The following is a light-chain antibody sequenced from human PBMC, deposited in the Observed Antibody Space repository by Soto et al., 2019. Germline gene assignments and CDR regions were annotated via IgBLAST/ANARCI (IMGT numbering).Light chain of an antibody. V-gene: IGLV2-18*01. CDR1: SSDVGSYTR. CDR2: EVS. CDR3: CIYTSSITYV. Sequence: QSVLTQPPSVSGSPGQSITISCTGTSSDVGSYTRVSWYQQPPGTAPRLMIYEVSNRPSGVPDRFSGSKSGNTASLTISGLQAEDEADYYCCIYTSSITYVFGTGTKLTVL. J-gene: IGLJ1*01.